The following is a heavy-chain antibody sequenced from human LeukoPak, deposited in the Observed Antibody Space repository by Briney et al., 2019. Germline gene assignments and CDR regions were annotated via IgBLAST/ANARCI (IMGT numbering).Heavy chain of an antibody. D-gene: IGHD3-10*01. Sequence: GGSLRLSCAASGFTFDNYAMNWVRQAPGKGLEWVLGISGSGVNTYYADSVKGRFTISRDNSKNTLYLQLNSLRGEDTAIYYCARDTSFNYGTHAMDVWGQGTTVTVPS. CDR3: ARDTSFNYGTHAMDV. V-gene: IGHV3-23*01. CDR2: ISGSGVNT. J-gene: IGHJ6*02. CDR1: GFTFDNYA.